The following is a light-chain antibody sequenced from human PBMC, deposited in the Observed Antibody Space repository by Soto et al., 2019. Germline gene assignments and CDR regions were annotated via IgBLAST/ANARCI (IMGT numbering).Light chain of an antibody. J-gene: IGKJ5*01. V-gene: IGKV2-30*01. Sequence: DVVMTQSPLSLPVTLGQPASISCRSSQSLVYSDGDTYLNWFQQRPGQSPRRLIYKVSNRDSGVPDRLSGSGSGTDFTLTNSRLEPEDFAVYYCQQYGSSTITFGLVTLLEIX. CDR3: QQYGSSTIT. CDR1: QSLVYSDGDTY. CDR2: KVS.